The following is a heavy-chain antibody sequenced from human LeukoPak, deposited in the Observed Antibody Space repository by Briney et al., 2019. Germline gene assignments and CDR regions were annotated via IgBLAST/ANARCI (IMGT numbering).Heavy chain of an antibody. J-gene: IGHJ4*02. CDR3: TKWSGFGDD. CDR1: GFSFNNYA. D-gene: IGHD3-10*01. CDR2: ISVSGDST. V-gene: IGHV3-23*01. Sequence: GGSPRLSCAASGFSFNNYAMNWVRQAPGKGLEWVSTISVSGDSTFYADSVKGRFTISRDNSRNTLYLQMSSLRPEDTAVYYCTKWSGFGDDWGQGTLVTVSS.